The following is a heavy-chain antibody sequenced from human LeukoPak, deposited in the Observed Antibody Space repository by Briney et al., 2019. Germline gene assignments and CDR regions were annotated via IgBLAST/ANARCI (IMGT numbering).Heavy chain of an antibody. CDR2: ISYSGST. CDR1: GGAISRGAYY. D-gene: IGHD6-19*01. J-gene: IGHJ4*02. V-gene: IGHV4-31*03. CDR3: ARDTTSGWYFDY. Sequence: PSETLSLTCTVSGGAISRGAYYWTWIRQHPGKGLEWIGYISYSGSTHYNPSLKSRVTISVDTSKNQFSLKLSSVTAADTAVYYCARDTTSGWYFDYWGQGTLVTVSS.